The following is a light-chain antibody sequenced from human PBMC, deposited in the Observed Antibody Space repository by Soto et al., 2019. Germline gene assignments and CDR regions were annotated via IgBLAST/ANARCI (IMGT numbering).Light chain of an antibody. J-gene: IGKJ4*01. V-gene: IGKV3D-15*01. CDR3: QQYKDWPPLT. Sequence: EILMTQSPLTLSVSPGEGATLSCRASQNINSNLAWYQQRPGQAPRVLIYGASIRASGIPDRFSGSGSVTDFTLTINRLEPYDFAVYYCQQYKDWPPLTFGGGTRVESK. CDR1: QNINSN. CDR2: GAS.